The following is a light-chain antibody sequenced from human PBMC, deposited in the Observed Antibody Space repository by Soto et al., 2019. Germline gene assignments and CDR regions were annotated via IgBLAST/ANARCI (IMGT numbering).Light chain of an antibody. CDR3: QTWGTGIPWV. J-gene: IGLJ3*02. Sequence: QSVLTQSPSASASLGASVKLTCTLSSGHSSQAIAWHQQQPEKGPRYLMRLDSDGSHIQGDGIPDRFSGSSSGAERYLTISSLQSEDEADDYCQTWGTGIPWVFGGGTKLTVL. CDR2: LDSDGSH. V-gene: IGLV4-69*01. CDR1: SGHSSQA.